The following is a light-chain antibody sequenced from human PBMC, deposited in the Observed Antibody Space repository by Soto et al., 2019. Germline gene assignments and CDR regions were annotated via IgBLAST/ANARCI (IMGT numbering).Light chain of an antibody. CDR2: EGS. CDR1: SSDVGSYNL. V-gene: IGLV2-23*01. Sequence: QSALTQPASVSGSPGQSITISCTGTSSDVGSYNLVSWYQQHPGKAPKLMIYEGSKRPSGVSNHFSGSKSGNTASLTISGLQAEDEGDYYCCSYAGSSTLVFGGGTKLTVL. CDR3: CSYAGSSTLV. J-gene: IGLJ2*01.